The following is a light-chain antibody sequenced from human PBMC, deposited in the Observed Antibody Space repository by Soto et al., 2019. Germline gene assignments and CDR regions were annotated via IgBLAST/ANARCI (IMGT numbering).Light chain of an antibody. J-gene: IGKJ5*01. CDR1: QSISSY. CDR3: QQSYSTPPTT. CDR2: ATS. V-gene: IGKV1-39*01. Sequence: DIQLTQSPSSLSASVGVRVTITCRASQSISSYLNWYQQRPGKAPNLLIYATSSLRTGVPSRFRGSRSGADFTLTISNLQPEDFATYYCQQSYSTPPTTFGQGTRLEIK.